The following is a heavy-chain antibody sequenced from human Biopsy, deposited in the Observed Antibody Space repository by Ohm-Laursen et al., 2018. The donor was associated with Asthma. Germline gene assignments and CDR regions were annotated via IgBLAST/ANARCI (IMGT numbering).Heavy chain of an antibody. CDR1: GFTFSSYA. V-gene: IGHV3-30-3*01. CDR3: AKDRFDGSVTSHYYYYGIDV. Sequence: SLRLSCAAPGFTFSSYAMHWVRQAPGKGLEWVAVISYDGSNKYYADSAKGRFTISRDNFRNTLYVEMSSLRPEDSATYYCAKDRFDGSVTSHYYYYGIDVWGQGTAVTVSS. J-gene: IGHJ6*02. D-gene: IGHD3-10*01. CDR2: ISYDGSNK.